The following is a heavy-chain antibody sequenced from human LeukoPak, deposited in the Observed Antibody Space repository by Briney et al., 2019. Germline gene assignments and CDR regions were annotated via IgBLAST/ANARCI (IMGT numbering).Heavy chain of an antibody. CDR1: GGSISSYY. J-gene: IGHJ5*02. Sequence: PSQTLSLTRRASGGSISSYYWSWIRQPQGKGLEWIGYIYYSGSTNYNPYSGSTNYNPSLKSRVTISVDASKNQFSLELSSVTAADTAVYYCARGDYGGGFGLNWFDPWGQGTLVTVSS. D-gene: IGHD4-23*01. V-gene: IGHV4-59*12. CDR3: ARGDYGGGFGLNWFDP. CDR2: IYYSGSTNYNPYSGST.